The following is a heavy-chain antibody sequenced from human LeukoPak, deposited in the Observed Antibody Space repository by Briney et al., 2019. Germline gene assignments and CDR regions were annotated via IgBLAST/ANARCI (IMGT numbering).Heavy chain of an antibody. D-gene: IGHD3-22*01. CDR2: INHSGST. J-gene: IGHJ4*02. V-gene: IGHV4-34*01. Sequence: SETLSLTCAVYGGSFSGYYWSWIRQPPGKGLEWIGEINHSGSTNYNPSLKSRVTISVDTSKNQFSLRLSSVTAEDTAVYYCARVMTYYYDSSGYYYDNIWDYWGQGTLVTVSS. CDR3: ARVMTYYYDSSGYYYDNIWDY. CDR1: GGSFSGYY.